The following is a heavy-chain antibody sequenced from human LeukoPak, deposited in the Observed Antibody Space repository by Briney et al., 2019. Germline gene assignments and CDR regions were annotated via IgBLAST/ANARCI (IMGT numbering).Heavy chain of an antibody. CDR2: INHSGST. CDR1: GGSFSGYY. D-gene: IGHD3-22*01. Sequence: NASETLSLTCAVYGGSFSGYYWSWIRQPPGKGLEWIGEINHSGSTNYNPSLKSRVTISVDTSKNQFSLKLSSVTAADTAVYYCARESSSGYKDYWGQGTLVTVSS. J-gene: IGHJ4*02. V-gene: IGHV4-34*01. CDR3: ARESSSGYKDY.